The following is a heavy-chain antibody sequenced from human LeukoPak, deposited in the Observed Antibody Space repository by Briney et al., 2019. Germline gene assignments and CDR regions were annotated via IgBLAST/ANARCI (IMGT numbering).Heavy chain of an antibody. D-gene: IGHD2-15*01. CDR2: IKHSGST. V-gene: IGHV4-34*01. CDR1: GGSFSGYY. CDR3: ARMVAVGYCSGGSCYSPRLDY. Sequence: SETLSLTCAVYGGSFSGYYWSWIRQPPGKGLEWIGEIKHSGSTNYNPSLKSRVTISVDTSKNQFSLKLSSVTAADTAVYYCARMVAVGYCSGGSCYSPRLDYWGQGTLVTVSS. J-gene: IGHJ4*02.